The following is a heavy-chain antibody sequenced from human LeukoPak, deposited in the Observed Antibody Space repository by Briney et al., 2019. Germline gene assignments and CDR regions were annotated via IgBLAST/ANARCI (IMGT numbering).Heavy chain of an antibody. Sequence: GGSLRLSCAASGFTVSSNYMNWVRQAPGKGLEWVSVMYSGGSTFYGDSVKGRFTISRDNSMNTLYLQMNSLRAEDTAVYYCARAQWELPGFDYWGQGTLVTVSS. V-gene: IGHV3-66*01. CDR2: MYSGGST. D-gene: IGHD1-26*01. J-gene: IGHJ4*02. CDR1: GFTVSSNY. CDR3: ARAQWELPGFDY.